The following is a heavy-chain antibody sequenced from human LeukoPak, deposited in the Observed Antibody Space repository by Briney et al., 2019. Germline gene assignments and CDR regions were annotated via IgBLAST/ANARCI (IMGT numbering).Heavy chain of an antibody. Sequence: SETLSLTCTVSGGSISSDSYFWSWIRQPAGKGLEWIGRFFTRGSTNYNPSLKSRVTISVDTSKNQISLNLISVTAADTAVYYCAGHSGYGYIYWGQGTLVTVSS. V-gene: IGHV4-61*02. D-gene: IGHD5-18*01. J-gene: IGHJ4*02. CDR1: GGSISSDSYF. CDR3: AGHSGYGYIY. CDR2: FFTRGST.